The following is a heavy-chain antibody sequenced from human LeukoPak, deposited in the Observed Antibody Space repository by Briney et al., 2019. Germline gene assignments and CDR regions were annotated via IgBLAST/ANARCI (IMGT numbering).Heavy chain of an antibody. CDR3: ARGPSTGDGGDY. CDR1: GDSINNYY. Sequence: SETLSLTCTVSGDSINNYYWSWIRQPAGKGLEWIGRIYTSGSTNYNPSLKSRVTMSVDTSKNQFSLKLSSVTAADTAVYYCARGPSTGDGGDYWGQGTLVTVSS. D-gene: IGHD7-27*01. V-gene: IGHV4-4*07. J-gene: IGHJ4*02. CDR2: IYTSGST.